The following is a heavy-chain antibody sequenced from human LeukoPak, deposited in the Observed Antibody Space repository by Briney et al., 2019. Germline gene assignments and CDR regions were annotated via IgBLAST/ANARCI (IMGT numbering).Heavy chain of an antibody. CDR1: GYKFIDHW. D-gene: IGHD1-1*01. CDR2: ISPGDSDA. Sequence: GESLKISCKTSGYKFIDHWIGWVRQMPGKGLEWMAIISPGDSDARYSPSFQGQVTISADKSITTAYLQWSSLKASDTATYYCARLVTPGVTRWFDPWGQGTPVTVSS. J-gene: IGHJ5*02. CDR3: ARLVTPGVTRWFDP. V-gene: IGHV5-51*01.